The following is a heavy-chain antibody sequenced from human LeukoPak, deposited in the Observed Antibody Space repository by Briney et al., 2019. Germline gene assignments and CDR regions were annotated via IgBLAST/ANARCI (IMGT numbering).Heavy chain of an antibody. CDR2: ISWNSGSI. CDR1: GFTFDDYA. Sequence: GGSLRLSCAASGFTFDDYAMHWVRQAPGKGLEWVPGISWNSGSIGYADSVKGRFTISRDNSKNTLYLQMNSLRAEDTAVYYCARRSGIAVAGAFDYWGQGTLVTVSS. V-gene: IGHV3-9*01. J-gene: IGHJ4*02. CDR3: ARRSGIAVAGAFDY. D-gene: IGHD6-19*01.